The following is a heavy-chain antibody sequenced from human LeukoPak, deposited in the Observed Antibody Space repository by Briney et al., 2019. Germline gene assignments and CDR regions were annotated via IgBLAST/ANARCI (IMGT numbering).Heavy chain of an antibody. Sequence: GGSLRLSCAASGFTFSSYSRNWVRQAPGKGLEWVSSISSSSSYIYYADSVKGRFTISRDNAKNSLYLQMNSLRAEDTAVYYCARDPRGYSYGGFDYWGQGTLVSVSS. J-gene: IGHJ4*02. CDR3: ARDPRGYSYGGFDY. V-gene: IGHV3-21*01. CDR1: GFTFSSYS. CDR2: ISSSSSYI. D-gene: IGHD5-18*01.